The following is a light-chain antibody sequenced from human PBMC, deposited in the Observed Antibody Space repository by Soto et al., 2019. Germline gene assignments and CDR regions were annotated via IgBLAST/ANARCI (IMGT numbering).Light chain of an antibody. CDR1: SGHTSYA. J-gene: IGLJ2*01. V-gene: IGLV4-69*01. Sequence: QPVLTQSPSASASLGASVKLTCTLSSGHTSYAIAWHQQQPEKGPRYLMRLNSDGSHTKADGIPDRFSGSRSGAERYLTISSLQSEGEADYYCQTWGTGIVVFGGGTKVTVL. CDR3: QTWGTGIVV. CDR2: LNSDGSH.